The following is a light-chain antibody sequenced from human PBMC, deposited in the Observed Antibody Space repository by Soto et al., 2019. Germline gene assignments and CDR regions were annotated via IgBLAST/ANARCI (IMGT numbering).Light chain of an antibody. Sequence: LTQSPSTLSASVGDRVTMTCRASQSIHTSLAWYQQKSGKPPRLVIYDSTLRANGVPDRFGGSRSGTEFTLTINSLEPEDFAVYYCQQRNVWPPITFGQGTRLEIK. CDR2: DST. CDR1: QSIHTS. CDR3: QQRNVWPPIT. V-gene: IGKV3-11*01. J-gene: IGKJ5*01.